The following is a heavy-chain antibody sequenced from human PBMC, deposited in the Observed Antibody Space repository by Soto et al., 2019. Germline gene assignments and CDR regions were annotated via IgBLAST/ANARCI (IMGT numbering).Heavy chain of an antibody. V-gene: IGHV1-8*01. D-gene: IGHD1-7*01. CDR1: GYTFTSYD. CDR2: MNPNSGNT. CDR3: ARGGNFNNWNYVEGFDY. J-gene: IGHJ4*02. Sequence: ASVKVSCKASGYTFTSYDINWVRQATGQGLEWMGWMNPNSGNTGYAQKFQGRVTMTRNTSISTAYMELSSLRSEDTAVYYCARGGNFNNWNYVEGFDYWGQGTLVTVSS.